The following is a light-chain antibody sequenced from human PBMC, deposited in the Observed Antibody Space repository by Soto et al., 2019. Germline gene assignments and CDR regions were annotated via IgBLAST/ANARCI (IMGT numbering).Light chain of an antibody. J-gene: IGLJ1*01. CDR2: DVS. Sequence: QSVLTQPHSVSGSPGQSVTISCTGTSSVVGGYNYVSWYQQHPGKAPKLMIYDVSKRPSGVPDRFSGSKSGNTASLTISGLQAEDEADYYCCSYAGSYTYVFGTGTKVTVL. CDR3: CSYAGSYTYV. CDR1: SSVVGGYNY. V-gene: IGLV2-11*01.